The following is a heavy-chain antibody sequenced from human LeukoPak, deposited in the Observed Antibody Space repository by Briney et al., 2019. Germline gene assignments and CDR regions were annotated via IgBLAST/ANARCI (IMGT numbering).Heavy chain of an antibody. V-gene: IGHV4-30-4*08. J-gene: IGHJ3*02. CDR3: ARWVVVVAATNRDAFDI. Sequence: SETLSLTCTVSGGSINSSSYYWGWIRQPPGKGLEWIGYIYYSGSTYYNPSLKSRVTISVDTSKNQFSLKLSSVTAADTAVYYCARWVVVVAATNRDAFDIWGQGTMVTVSS. D-gene: IGHD2-15*01. CDR1: GGSINSSSYY. CDR2: IYYSGST.